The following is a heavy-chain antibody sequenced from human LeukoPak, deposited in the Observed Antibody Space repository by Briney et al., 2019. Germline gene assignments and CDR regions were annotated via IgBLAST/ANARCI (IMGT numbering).Heavy chain of an antibody. CDR1: GFTFSSYG. V-gene: IGHV3-30*02. Sequence: GGSLRLSCAASGFTFSSYGMHWVRQAPGKGLEWVAFIRFDGSNKYYADSMKGRFTISRDNSKNTLYLQMNSLRAEDTAVYYCAKEYDILTGYYAFDIWGQGTMVTVSS. CDR3: AKEYDILTGYYAFDI. D-gene: IGHD3-9*01. J-gene: IGHJ3*02. CDR2: IRFDGSNK.